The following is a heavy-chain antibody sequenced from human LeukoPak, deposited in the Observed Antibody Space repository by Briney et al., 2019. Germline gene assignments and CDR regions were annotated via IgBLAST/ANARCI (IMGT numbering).Heavy chain of an antibody. CDR2: ISGSGGST. CDR1: GFTVSNNY. V-gene: IGHV3-23*01. CDR3: AKAVRGVITNNYFDY. D-gene: IGHD3-10*01. Sequence: GGSLRLSCTASGFTVSNNYMSWVRQAPGKGLEWVSAISGSGGSTYYADSVKGRFTISRDNSKNTLYLQMNSLRAEDTAVYYCAKAVRGVITNNYFDYWGQGTLVTVSS. J-gene: IGHJ4*02.